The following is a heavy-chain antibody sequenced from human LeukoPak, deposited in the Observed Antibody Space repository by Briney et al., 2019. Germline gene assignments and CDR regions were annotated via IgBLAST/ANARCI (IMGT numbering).Heavy chain of an antibody. CDR1: GGSITIGTYY. Sequence: SQTLSLTCTVSGGSITIGTYYWTWIRQPAGKGLEWIGRIYTTGSTNYNPSLKSRVTISVDTSKNQFSLRLSSVTAADTAVYYCARGYSSSWYFNRFDPWGQGTLVTVSS. J-gene: IGHJ5*02. D-gene: IGHD6-13*01. CDR2: IYTTGST. V-gene: IGHV4-61*02. CDR3: ARGYSSSWYFNRFDP.